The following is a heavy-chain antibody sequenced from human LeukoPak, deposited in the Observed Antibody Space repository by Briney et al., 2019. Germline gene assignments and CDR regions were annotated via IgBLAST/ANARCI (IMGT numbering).Heavy chain of an antibody. CDR1: GFTFSSYG. CDR2: IWYDGSNK. CDR3: ARAKYPYYFDY. J-gene: IGHJ4*02. Sequence: GGSLRLSCAASGFTFSSYGMHWVRQAPGKGLEWVAVIWYDGSNKYYADSVKGRFTISRHNSKNTLYLQMNSLRAEDTAVYYCARAKYPYYFDYWGQGTLVTVSS. V-gene: IGHV3-33*01.